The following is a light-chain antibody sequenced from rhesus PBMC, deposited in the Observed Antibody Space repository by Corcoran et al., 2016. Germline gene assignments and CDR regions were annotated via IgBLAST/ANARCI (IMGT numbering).Light chain of an antibody. Sequence: DIVMTQSPDSLAVSLGERVPINCKSSQSLLYNSNNKNFFAWYQQKPGQAPKLLIYWAATRESGVPNRCSGMGSGTDFTLTISGLQAEDVAVYYCQQYYSTPWTFGQGTKVEIK. CDR2: WAA. V-gene: IGKV4-1*01. CDR1: QSLLYNSNNKNF. CDR3: QQYYSTPWT. J-gene: IGKJ1*01.